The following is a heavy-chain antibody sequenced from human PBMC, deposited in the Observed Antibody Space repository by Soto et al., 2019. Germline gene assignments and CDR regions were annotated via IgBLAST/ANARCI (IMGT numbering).Heavy chain of an antibody. CDR3: ARDLRKQWLVQGGYYYGMDV. CDR1: GFTFSSYS. J-gene: IGHJ6*02. D-gene: IGHD6-19*01. Sequence: PGWSLRLSCAASGFTFSSYSMNWVRQAPGKGLEWVSSISSSSSYIYYADSVKGRFTISRDNAKNSLYLQMNSLRAEDTAVYYCARDLRKQWLVQGGYYYGMDVWGQGTMVTVSS. V-gene: IGHV3-21*01. CDR2: ISSSSSYI.